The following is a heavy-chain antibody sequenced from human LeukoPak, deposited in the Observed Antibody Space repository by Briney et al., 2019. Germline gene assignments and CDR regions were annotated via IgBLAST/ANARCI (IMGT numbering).Heavy chain of an antibody. CDR3: AKSRINVLLWFGESSEFDP. CDR2: ISGSGGST. Sequence: GGSLRLSCAASGSTFSSYAMSWVRQAPGKGLEWVSAISGSGGSTYYADSVKGRFTISRDNSKNTLYLQMNSLRAEDTAVYYCAKSRINVLLWFGESSEFDPWGQGTLVTVSS. V-gene: IGHV3-23*01. CDR1: GSTFSSYA. J-gene: IGHJ5*02. D-gene: IGHD3-10*01.